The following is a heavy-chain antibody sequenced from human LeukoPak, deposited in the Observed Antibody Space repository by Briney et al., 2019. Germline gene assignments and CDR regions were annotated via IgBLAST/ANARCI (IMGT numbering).Heavy chain of an antibody. CDR3: ARVTTGETRAFDI. CDR1: GFTFSTYS. J-gene: IGHJ3*02. Sequence: LPGGSLRLSCAASGFTFSTYSMNWVRQAPGKGLEWVANIKQDGDSVRGRFTISRDNAKNSLYLQMQSLRDEDTAVYYCARVTTGETRAFDIWGQGTMVTVSP. V-gene: IGHV3-7*04. D-gene: IGHD1-14*01. CDR2: IKQDG.